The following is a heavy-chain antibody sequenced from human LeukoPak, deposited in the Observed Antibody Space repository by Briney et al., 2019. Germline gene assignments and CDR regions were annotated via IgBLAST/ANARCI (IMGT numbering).Heavy chain of an antibody. CDR1: GYTFTGYY. D-gene: IGHD2-2*01. Sequence: GASVKVSCKASGYTFTGYYMHWVRQAPGQGLEWMGWINPNSGGTNYAQKFQGRVTMTRDTSISTAYMELSRLRSDDTAVYYCARGAMETTFLAVRYAAFDIWGQGTMVTVSS. V-gene: IGHV1-2*02. CDR2: INPNSGGT. J-gene: IGHJ3*02. CDR3: ARGAMETTFLAVRYAAFDI.